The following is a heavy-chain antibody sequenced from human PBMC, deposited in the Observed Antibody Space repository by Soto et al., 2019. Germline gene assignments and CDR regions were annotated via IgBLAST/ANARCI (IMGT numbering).Heavy chain of an antibody. V-gene: IGHV3-23*01. D-gene: IGHD4-17*01. CDR2: ISGTGVYT. CDR1: GFTFSSYA. CDR3: AKDERWKGTNYYYYAMDA. J-gene: IGHJ6*02. Sequence: GGSLRLSCAASGFTFSSYAMSWVRQAPGKGLEWVSGISGTGVYTFYTDSVKGRFTISRDNSKNTVYLQMNSLRAEDTAVYYCAKDERWKGTNYYYYAMDARGHGTTVNVPS.